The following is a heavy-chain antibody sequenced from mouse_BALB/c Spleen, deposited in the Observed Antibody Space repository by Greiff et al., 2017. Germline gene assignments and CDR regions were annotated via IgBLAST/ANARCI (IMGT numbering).Heavy chain of an antibody. V-gene: IGHV2-9*02. Sequence: QVQLQQSGPGLVAPSQSLSITCTVSGFSLTSYGVHWVRQPPGKGLEWLGVIWAGGSTNYNSALMSRLSISKDNSKSQVFLKMNSLQTDDTAMYYCARAYYGNYAWFAYWGQGTLVTVSA. CDR2: IWAGGST. CDR3: ARAYYGNYAWFAY. J-gene: IGHJ3*01. D-gene: IGHD2-10*01. CDR1: GFSLTSYG.